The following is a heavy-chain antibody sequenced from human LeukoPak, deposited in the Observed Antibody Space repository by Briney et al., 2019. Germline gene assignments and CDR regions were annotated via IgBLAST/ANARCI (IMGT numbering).Heavy chain of an antibody. CDR1: GFTISSNY. CDR3: ASRSSIAARGDAFDI. D-gene: IGHD6-6*01. Sequence: GGSLRRSCAASGFTISSNYMSWVRQAPGKGLEWVSVIYSGGSTYYADSVKGRFTISRDNSKNTLYLQMNSLRAEDTAVYYCASRSSIAARGDAFDIWGQGTMVTVSS. V-gene: IGHV3-53*01. CDR2: IYSGGST. J-gene: IGHJ3*02.